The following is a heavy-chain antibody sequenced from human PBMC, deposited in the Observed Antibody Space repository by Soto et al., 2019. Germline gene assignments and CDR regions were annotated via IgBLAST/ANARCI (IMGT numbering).Heavy chain of an antibody. V-gene: IGHV1-2*04. CDR3: ARLVWSGYDNWFDP. D-gene: IGHD3-3*01. CDR1: GHTFTGYY. CDR2: INPNRGGT. Sequence: QGQLVQSGAEVKKPGASVKVSRKASGHTFTGYYLHWVRHAPGQGLEWMGWINPNRGGTNYGQKFRGWVTMTRDTSNSSAYMLQSRMRSDDTAVYYCARLVWSGYDNWFDPWVQGTLVTVSS. J-gene: IGHJ5*02.